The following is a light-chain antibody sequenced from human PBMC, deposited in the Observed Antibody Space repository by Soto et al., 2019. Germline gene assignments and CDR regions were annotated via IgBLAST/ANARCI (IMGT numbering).Light chain of an antibody. Sequence: DIQMTQSPSTLSASVGDRVTITCRASQSISSWLAWYQQKPGKAPKLLIYKASSLESGVPSRFSGSGSGTEFTRTISSLQPDDFATYYCQHRWTFGQGTKVEIK. V-gene: IGKV1-5*03. CDR1: QSISSW. CDR2: KAS. CDR3: QHRWT. J-gene: IGKJ1*01.